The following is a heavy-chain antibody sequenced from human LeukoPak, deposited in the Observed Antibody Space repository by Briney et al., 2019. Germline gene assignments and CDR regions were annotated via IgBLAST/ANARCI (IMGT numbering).Heavy chain of an antibody. CDR1: GFTFRDYY. D-gene: IGHD3-10*01. J-gene: IGHJ6*02. Sequence: GGSLRLSCAASGFTFRDYYMSWIRQAPGKGLEWVSYISSSGSTIYYADSVKGRFTISRDNAKNSLYLQMNSLRAEDTAVYYCARDPDTMVRSYYYGMDVWGQGTTVTVSS. V-gene: IGHV3-11*01. CDR2: ISSSGSTI. CDR3: ARDPDTMVRSYYYGMDV.